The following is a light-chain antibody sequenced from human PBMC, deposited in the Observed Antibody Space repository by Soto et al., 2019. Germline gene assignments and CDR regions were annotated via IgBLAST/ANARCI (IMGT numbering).Light chain of an antibody. J-gene: IGLJ1*01. CDR2: EVS. CDR3: SSYSSSSTPFV. Sequence: QSALTQPASVSGSPGQSITISCTGTSSDVGGYNYVSWYQQYPGKAPKLMIYEVSNRPSGVSNRFSGSKSGNTASLTISGLXSEDEADYYCSSYSSSSTPFVFGTGTKVTVL. CDR1: SSDVGGYNY. V-gene: IGLV2-14*01.